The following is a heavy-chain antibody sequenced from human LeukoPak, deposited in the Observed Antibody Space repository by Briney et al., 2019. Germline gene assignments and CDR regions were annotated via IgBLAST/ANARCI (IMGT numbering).Heavy chain of an antibody. CDR2: ISSSSSYI. CDR1: GFTFSSYS. D-gene: IGHD6-13*01. J-gene: IGHJ4*02. Sequence: YPGGSLRLSCAASGFTFSSYSMNWVRQAPGKGLEWVSSISSSSSYIYYADSVKGRFTISRDNAKNSLYLQMNSLRAKDTAVYYCARAKQQLGHGDYWGQGTLVTVSS. V-gene: IGHV3-21*01. CDR3: ARAKQQLGHGDY.